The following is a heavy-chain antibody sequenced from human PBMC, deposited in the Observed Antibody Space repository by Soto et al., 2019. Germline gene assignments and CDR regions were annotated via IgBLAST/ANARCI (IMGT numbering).Heavy chain of an antibody. CDR1: GFIFSRYD. J-gene: IGHJ4*02. CDR3: EKDRAPLQWLFDH. D-gene: IGHD3-3*01. V-gene: IGHV3-30*18. CDR2: IAYDGSYI. Sequence: GGSLRLSCAAAGFIFSRYDMHWVRQAPGKGLDWVAVIAYDGSYIYYADSVKGRFTISRDNSNNTLHLQMNSLRLEDTAVYYCEKDRAPLQWLFDHWGQGALVTVSS.